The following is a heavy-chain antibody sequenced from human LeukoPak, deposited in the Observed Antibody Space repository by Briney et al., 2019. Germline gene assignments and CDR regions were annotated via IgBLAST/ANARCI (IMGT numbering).Heavy chain of an antibody. D-gene: IGHD6-13*01. CDR2: IDPSDSYT. V-gene: IGHV5-10-1*01. CDR1: GYSFSSNW. CDR3: ARHIEGSRWYAL. Sequence: GESLKISCKGSGYSFSSNWISWVRQMPGKGLEWMGRIDPSDSYTNYSPSFQGHVTISADKSISTAHLQWSSLKASDTAMYYCARHIEGSRWYALWGQGTLVTVSS. J-gene: IGHJ5*02.